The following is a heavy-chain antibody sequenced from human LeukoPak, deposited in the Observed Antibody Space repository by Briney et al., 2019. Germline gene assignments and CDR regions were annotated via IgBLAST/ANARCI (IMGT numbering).Heavy chain of an antibody. V-gene: IGHV4-59*01. D-gene: IGHD5-18*01. CDR3: AGKKGGYGYLGYYYYGMDV. Sequence: SETLSLTCTVSGGSISSYYWSWIRQPPGKGLEWIGYIYYSGSTNYNPSLKSRVTISVDTSKNQFSLKLSSVTAADTAVYYCAGKKGGYGYLGYYYYGMDVWGQGTTVTVS. J-gene: IGHJ6*02. CDR1: GGSISSYY. CDR2: IYYSGST.